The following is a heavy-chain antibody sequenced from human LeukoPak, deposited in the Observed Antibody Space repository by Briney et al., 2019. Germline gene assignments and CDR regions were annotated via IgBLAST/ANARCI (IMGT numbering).Heavy chain of an antibody. CDR3: AKGYCSSTSCQGAFDI. D-gene: IGHD2-2*01. CDR2: ISYDGSNK. J-gene: IGHJ3*02. CDR1: GFTFSSYA. Sequence: GGSLRLSCAASGFTFSSYAMHWVRQAPGKGLEWVAVISYDGSNKYYADSVKGRFTISRDNSKNTLYLQMNSLRAEDTAVYYCAKGYCSSTSCQGAFDIWGQGTMVTVSS. V-gene: IGHV3-30-3*01.